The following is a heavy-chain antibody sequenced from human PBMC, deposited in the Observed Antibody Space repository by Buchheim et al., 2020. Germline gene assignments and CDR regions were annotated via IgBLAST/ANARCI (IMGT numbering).Heavy chain of an antibody. Sequence: QVQLVESGGGVVQPGRSLRLSCTASGFTFSSYAMHWVRQAPGKGLQWVAVISYDGSNKYYADSVKGRFTISRDNSENTLYLRMNSLRAEDSAVYSCATVASAGSIWDYLDYWGQGTL. CDR1: GFTFSSYA. J-gene: IGHJ4*02. CDR3: ATVASAGSIWDYLDY. CDR2: ISYDGSNK. V-gene: IGHV3-30-3*01. D-gene: IGHD6-13*01.